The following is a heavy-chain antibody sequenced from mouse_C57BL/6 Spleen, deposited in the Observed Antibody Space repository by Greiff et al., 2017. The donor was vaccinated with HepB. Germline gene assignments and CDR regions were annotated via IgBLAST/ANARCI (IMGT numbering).Heavy chain of an antibody. J-gene: IGHJ1*03. CDR2: IRNKANGYTT. D-gene: IGHD1-1*01. CDR3: ARFPLITWYFDV. V-gene: IGHV7-3*01. Sequence: EVKLMESGGGLVQPGGSLSLSCAASGFTFTDYYMSWVRQPPGKALEWLGFIRNKANGYTTEYSASVKGRFTISRDNSQSILYLQMNALRAEDSATYYCARFPLITWYFDVWGTGTTVTVSS. CDR1: GFTFTDYY.